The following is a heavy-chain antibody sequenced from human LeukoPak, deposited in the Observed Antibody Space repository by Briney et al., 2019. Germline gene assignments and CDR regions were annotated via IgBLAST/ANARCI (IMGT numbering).Heavy chain of an antibody. J-gene: IGHJ6*02. V-gene: IGHV4-31*03. CDR1: GGSISSGGYY. D-gene: IGHD1-7*01. CDR3: ARGHGPSYNWNYRYYYGMDV. CDR2: IYYSGST. Sequence: SETLSLTCTVSGGSISSGGYYWSWIRQHPGKGLEWIGYIYYSGSTYYNPSLKGRVTISVDTSKNQFSLKLSSVTAADTAVYYCARGHGPSYNWNYRYYYGMDVWGQGTTVTVSS.